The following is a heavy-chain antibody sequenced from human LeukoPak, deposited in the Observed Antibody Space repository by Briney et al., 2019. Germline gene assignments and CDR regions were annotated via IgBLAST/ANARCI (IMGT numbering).Heavy chain of an antibody. J-gene: IGHJ4*02. V-gene: IGHV3-43*01. CDR1: GFTFDDYT. CDR3: AKDISPTVTNKRRGWQLDY. CDR2: ISWDGGST. D-gene: IGHD4-17*01. Sequence: PGGSLRLSCAASGFTFDDYTMHWVRQAPGKGLEWVSLISWDGGSTYYADSVKGRFTISRDNSKNSLYLQMNSLRTEDTALYYCAKDISPTVTNKRRGWQLDYWGQGTLVTVSS.